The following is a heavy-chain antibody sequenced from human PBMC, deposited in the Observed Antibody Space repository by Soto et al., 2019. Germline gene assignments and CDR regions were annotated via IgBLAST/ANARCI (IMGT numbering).Heavy chain of an antibody. D-gene: IGHD3-22*01. CDR3: SSSGYYSSAGYYYYGMDV. CDR1: GFSPSTSGMR. V-gene: IGHV2-70*04. J-gene: IGHJ6*02. CDR2: IDWDDDK. Sequence: VSGPTLVNPTQTLTLTCTFSGFSPSTSGMRVSWIRQPPGKALEWLARIDWDDDKFYSTSLKTRLTISKDTSKNQVVLTMTNMDPVDTATYYCSSSGYYSSAGYYYYGMDVWGQGTTVTVSS.